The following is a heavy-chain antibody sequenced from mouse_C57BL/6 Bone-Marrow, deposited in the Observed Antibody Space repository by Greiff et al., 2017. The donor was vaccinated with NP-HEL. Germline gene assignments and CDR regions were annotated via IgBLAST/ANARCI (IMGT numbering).Heavy chain of an antibody. CDR1: GYAFSSYW. D-gene: IGHD2-3*01. CDR3: ARWVYDGYYNWYYFDY. J-gene: IGHJ2*01. V-gene: IGHV1-80*01. CDR2: IYPGDGDT. Sequence: VQLQQSGAELVKPGASVKISCKASGYAFSSYWMNWVKQRPGTGLEWIGQIYPGDGDTNYNGKFKGKATLTADKSSSTAYMQLSSLTSEDSAVYFCARWVYDGYYNWYYFDYWGQGTTLTVSS.